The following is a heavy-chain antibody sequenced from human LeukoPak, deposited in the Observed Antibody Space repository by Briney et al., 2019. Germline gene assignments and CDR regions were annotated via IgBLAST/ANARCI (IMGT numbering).Heavy chain of an antibody. Sequence: GGSLRLSCTTPKFNFNNYGMTWVRQAPGKGLEWVSSISGSGGNTQYAASVRGRFTISRDNSKNTLYLHMNSLTAEDTAVYYCAKGPNGDYIGAFDIWGQGTMVTVSS. J-gene: IGHJ3*02. D-gene: IGHD4-17*01. CDR2: ISGSGGNT. V-gene: IGHV3-23*01. CDR3: AKGPNGDYIGAFDI. CDR1: KFNFNNYG.